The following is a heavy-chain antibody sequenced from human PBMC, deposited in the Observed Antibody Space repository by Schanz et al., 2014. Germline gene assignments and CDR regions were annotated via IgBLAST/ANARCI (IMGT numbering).Heavy chain of an antibody. CDR1: GYTLSAYS. CDR3: ARDGVDAAAGGNY. D-gene: IGHD6-13*01. CDR2: IIPILGIA. Sequence: QVQLVQSGTQVKKPGASVKVSCKASGYTLSAYSLHWVRQAPGQGLEWMGRIIPILGIANYAQKFQGRVTITADKSTFTAYMDVSSLRSEDTAVYYCARDGVDAAAGGNYWGQGTLVTVSS. V-gene: IGHV1-69*09. J-gene: IGHJ4*02.